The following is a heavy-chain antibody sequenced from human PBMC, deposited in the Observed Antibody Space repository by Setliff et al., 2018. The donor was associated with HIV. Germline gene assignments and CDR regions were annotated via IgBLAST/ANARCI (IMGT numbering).Heavy chain of an antibody. CDR2: IDPSNSNT. CDR3: ARGVFDY. CDR1: GYSFTSYW. Sequence: GESLKISCKGSGYSFTSYWISWVRQMPGKGLEWMGRIDPSNSNTHYADSVKGRFTISRDNSKNTLYLQMNSLRAEDTAVYYCARGVFDYWGQGALVTVSS. D-gene: IGHD2-8*01. V-gene: IGHV5-10-1*04. J-gene: IGHJ4*02.